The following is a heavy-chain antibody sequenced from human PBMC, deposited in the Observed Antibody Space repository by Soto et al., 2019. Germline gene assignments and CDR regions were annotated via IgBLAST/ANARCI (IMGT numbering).Heavy chain of an antibody. CDR1: GFTFSSYW. CDR3: ARGGSLNWYFDL. CDR2: INSDGSST. D-gene: IGHD1-26*01. J-gene: IGHJ2*01. Sequence: GGSLRLSCAASGFTFSSYWMHWVRQAPGKGLVWVSRINSDGSSTSYADSVKGRFTISGDNAKNTLYLQMNSLRVEDTAVYYCARGGSLNWYFDLWGRGTLVTVS. V-gene: IGHV3-74*01.